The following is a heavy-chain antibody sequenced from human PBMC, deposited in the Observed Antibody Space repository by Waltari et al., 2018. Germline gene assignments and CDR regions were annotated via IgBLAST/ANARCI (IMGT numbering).Heavy chain of an antibody. J-gene: IGHJ4*02. V-gene: IGHV3-72*01. CDR1: GFTFSDHY. CDR2: SRNKANSYTT. Sequence: EVQLVESGGGLVQPGGSLRLSYAASGFTFSDHYMDWVRQAPGKGLEWVGRSRNKANSYTTEYAASVKGRFTISRDDSKNSLYLQMSNLKTEDTAVYYCASVGFYDSSGGNDFWGQGTLVTVSS. D-gene: IGHD3-22*01. CDR3: ASVGFYDSSGGNDF.